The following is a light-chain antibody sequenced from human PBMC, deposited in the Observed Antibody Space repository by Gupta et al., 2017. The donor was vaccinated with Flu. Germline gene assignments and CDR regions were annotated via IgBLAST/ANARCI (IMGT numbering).Light chain of an antibody. CDR2: EVS. V-gene: IGLV2-14*01. J-gene: IGLJ1*01. Sequence: QSALTQPASVSGSPGQSITISCTGTSSDVGGYNYISWYQQHPGIAPKLMIYEVSNRPSGFSNRFSGSKSGNSASLTISGLQGDDEADYYCSSYSSGSTLFVFGTGTKVTVL. CDR1: SSDVGGYNY. CDR3: SSYSSGSTLFV.